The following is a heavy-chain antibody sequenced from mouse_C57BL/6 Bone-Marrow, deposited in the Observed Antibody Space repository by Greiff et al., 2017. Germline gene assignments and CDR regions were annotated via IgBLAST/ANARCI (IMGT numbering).Heavy chain of an antibody. D-gene: IGHD1-1*01. CDR1: GFNIKDDY. Sequence: EVKVVESGAELVRPGASVKLSCTASGFNIKDDYMHWVKQRPEQGLEWIGWIDPENGDTKYASKFQGKATITADTSSNTAYLQLSSLTSEDTAVYYGTTPLIATVVAKWYFDVWGTGTTVTVSS. V-gene: IGHV14-4*01. CDR3: TTPLIATVVAKWYFDV. CDR2: IDPENGDT. J-gene: IGHJ1*03.